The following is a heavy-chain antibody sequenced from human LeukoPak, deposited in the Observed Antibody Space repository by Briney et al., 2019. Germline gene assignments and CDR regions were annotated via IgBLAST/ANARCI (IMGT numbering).Heavy chain of an antibody. Sequence: GGSLRLSCAASGFTFSSYWMSWVRQAPGKGLEWVANIKQDGSEKSYVDSVKGRFTISRDNAKNSLYLQMNSLRAEDTAVYYCARDGVGDYWSGLHHYYYYYMDVWGKGTTVTVSS. CDR2: IKQDGSEK. V-gene: IGHV3-7*01. CDR1: GFTFSSYW. D-gene: IGHD3-3*01. CDR3: ARDGVGDYWSGLHHYYYYYMDV. J-gene: IGHJ6*03.